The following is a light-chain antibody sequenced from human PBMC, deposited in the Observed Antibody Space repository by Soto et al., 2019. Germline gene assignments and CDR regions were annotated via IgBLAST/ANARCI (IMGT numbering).Light chain of an antibody. V-gene: IGKV3-11*01. CDR2: DAS. CDR1: QSVYSY. CDR3: QKRSNWPPTWT. J-gene: IGKJ1*01. Sequence: EIVLTQSPATLSLSPVERATLSCRASQSVYSYLAWYQQKPCQAPRLLIYDASKSATGIPARFSGSGSGTDFTLTISSLEPEDFAVDSCQKRSNWPPTWTFGQGTKVEIK.